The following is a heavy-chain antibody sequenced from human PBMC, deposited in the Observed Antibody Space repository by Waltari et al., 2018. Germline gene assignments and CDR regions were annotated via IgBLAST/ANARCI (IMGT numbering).Heavy chain of an antibody. Sequence: QVQLVQSGAEVKKPGSSVKVSCKASGGTFSSYAISWVRQAPGQGLEWMGRINPNSGGTNYAQKFQGRVTMTRDTSTSTAYMELSSLRSEDTAVYYCARGTGSMVQTLYGMDVWGQGTTVTVSS. V-gene: IGHV1-2*06. CDR3: ARGTGSMVQTLYGMDV. D-gene: IGHD3-10*01. J-gene: IGHJ6*02. CDR1: GGTFSSYA. CDR2: INPNSGGT.